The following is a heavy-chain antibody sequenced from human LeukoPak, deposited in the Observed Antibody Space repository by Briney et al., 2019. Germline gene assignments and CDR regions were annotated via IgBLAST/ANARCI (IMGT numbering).Heavy chain of an antibody. CDR3: ARDYPGSSRYYYMDV. CDR1: GFTFSSYA. D-gene: IGHD6-6*01. V-gene: IGHV3-23*01. J-gene: IGHJ6*03. CDR2: TSGSGGST. Sequence: PGGSLRLSCAASGFTFSSYAMSWVRQAPGKGLEWVSATSGSGGSTYYADSVKGRFTISRDNSKNTLYLQMNSLRVEDTAVYYCARDYPGSSRYYYMDVWGKGTTVTVSS.